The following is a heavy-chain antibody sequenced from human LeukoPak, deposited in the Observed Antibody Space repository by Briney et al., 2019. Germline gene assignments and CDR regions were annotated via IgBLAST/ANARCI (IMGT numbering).Heavy chain of an antibody. J-gene: IGHJ4*02. CDR3: ARDRGGRYSAIDY. D-gene: IGHD1-26*01. V-gene: IGHV3-48*04. Sequence: GGSLTLSCAASGFTLSSYSMNWVRHSPGKGLGWVSFISSSSSTIYYADSVKGRFTISRDNAKNSLYLQMNSLRAEDTAVYYCARDRGGRYSAIDYWGQGTLVTVSS. CDR2: ISSSSSTI. CDR1: GFTLSSYS.